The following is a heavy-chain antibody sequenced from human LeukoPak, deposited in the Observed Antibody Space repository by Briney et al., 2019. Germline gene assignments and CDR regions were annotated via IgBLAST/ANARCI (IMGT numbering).Heavy chain of an antibody. J-gene: IGHJ5*02. V-gene: IGHV4-39*01. Sequence: SETLSLACTVSGGSISSGTYYWGWIRQPPGKGLEWIGSIYYSGSTYCTPSLKSRVTISVDTSRNQFSLKLSSVTAADTAMYYCARGAYTSSRFDPWGQGTLVTVSS. CDR1: GGSISSGTYY. CDR3: ARGAYTSSRFDP. D-gene: IGHD6-6*01. CDR2: IYYSGST.